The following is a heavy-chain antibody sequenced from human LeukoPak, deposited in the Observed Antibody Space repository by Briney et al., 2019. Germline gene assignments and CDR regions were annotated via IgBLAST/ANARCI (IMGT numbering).Heavy chain of an antibody. J-gene: IGHJ3*02. D-gene: IGHD3-9*01. CDR3: ARRGDLTGYSSDIRQDAFDI. Sequence: GGSLRLSCVASGFSFSDYTMNWVRQAPGKGLEWVSSISSANSYIYYADSVRGRLTISRDNAKNSLYLQMDSLRAEDTAVYYCARRGDLTGYSSDIRQDAFDIWGQGTMVTVSS. CDR1: GFSFSDYT. CDR2: ISSANSYI. V-gene: IGHV3-21*01.